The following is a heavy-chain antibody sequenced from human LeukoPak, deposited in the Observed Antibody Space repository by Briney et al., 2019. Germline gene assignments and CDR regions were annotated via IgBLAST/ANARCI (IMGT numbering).Heavy chain of an antibody. D-gene: IGHD5-12*01. CDR2: INHSGST. J-gene: IGHJ6*03. Sequence: SETLSLTCAVYGGSFSGYYWSWIRQPPGKGLEWIGEINHSGSTNYNPSLKSRVTISVDTSENQFSLKLSSVTAADTAVYYCARGRRGPALYYYYYMDVWGKGTTVTVSS. V-gene: IGHV4-34*01. CDR3: ARGRRGPALYYYYYMDV. CDR1: GGSFSGYY.